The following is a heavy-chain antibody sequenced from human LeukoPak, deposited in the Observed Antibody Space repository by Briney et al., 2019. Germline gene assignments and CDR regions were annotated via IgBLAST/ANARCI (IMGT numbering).Heavy chain of an antibody. CDR1: GFTFDDYN. V-gene: IGHV3-43*01. Sequence: GGSLRLSCAASGFTFDDYNMHWVRQTPEKGLEWVSLISWDGGTTYYGDSMKGRFTVSRDNSKKSLYLQMNSLTTEDTALYYCAKDGCGGNCYASSDWYFDLWGRGTLVTVSS. J-gene: IGHJ2*01. D-gene: IGHD2-21*02. CDR3: AKDGCGGNCYASSDWYFDL. CDR2: ISWDGGTT.